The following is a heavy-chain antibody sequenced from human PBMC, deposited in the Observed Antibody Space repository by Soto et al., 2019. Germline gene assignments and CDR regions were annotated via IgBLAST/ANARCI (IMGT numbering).Heavy chain of an antibody. CDR3: ARRDPNGVTWYDP. CDR2: IFDSGST. D-gene: IGHD3-10*01. CDR1: GDSIRRYN. Sequence: SETLSLTCTISGDSIRRYNWNWIRQPPGKGLEWIGCIFDSGSTNYNPSLKGRVTISTDTSKYQFSLKLTSVTATDTAIYYCARRDPNGVTWYDPWGQGTLVTVSS. J-gene: IGHJ5*02. V-gene: IGHV4-59*08.